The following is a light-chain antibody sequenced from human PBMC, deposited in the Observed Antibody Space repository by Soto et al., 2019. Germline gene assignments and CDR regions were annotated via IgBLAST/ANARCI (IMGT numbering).Light chain of an antibody. CDR2: DAS. CDR1: QTVRNNY. J-gene: IGKJ4*01. Sequence: EFVLTQSPGTLSLSPGERSTLSCRASQTVRNNYLAWYQQKPGKAPRLLIYDASSRATGIPERFSGGGSGTDFTLTISRLEPEDFAVYYCQQFSSYPLTFGGGTKVDIK. CDR3: QQFSSYPLT. V-gene: IGKV3-20*01.